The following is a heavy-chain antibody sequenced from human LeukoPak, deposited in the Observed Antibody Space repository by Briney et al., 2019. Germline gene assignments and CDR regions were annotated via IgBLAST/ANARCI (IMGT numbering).Heavy chain of an antibody. Sequence: PSETLSLTCTVSGGSISSGGYYWSWIRQPPGKGLEWIGYIYHSGSTYYNPSLKSRVTISVDRSKNQFSLKLSSVTAADTAVYYCARCTPPIYDSSGYWGIYFDYWGQGTLVTVSS. CDR1: GGSISSGGYY. D-gene: IGHD3-22*01. J-gene: IGHJ4*02. CDR3: ARCTPPIYDSSGYWGIYFDY. CDR2: IYHSGST. V-gene: IGHV4-30-2*01.